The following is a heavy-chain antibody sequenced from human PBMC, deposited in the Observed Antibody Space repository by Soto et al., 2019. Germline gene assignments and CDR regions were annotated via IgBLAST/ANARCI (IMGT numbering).Heavy chain of an antibody. V-gene: IGHV1-3*01. J-gene: IGHJ5*02. CDR2: INAGDGDT. Sequence: ASVKVSCKASGYTFTNYAMHWVRQAPGRSLEWMGWINAGDGDTRYSQNFQDRVTITRETSASTVYMDLSSLRSEDTGVYYCAREVRSAGEDRWGQGTLVTVSS. CDR1: GYTFTNYA. D-gene: IGHD6-19*01. CDR3: AREVRSAGEDR.